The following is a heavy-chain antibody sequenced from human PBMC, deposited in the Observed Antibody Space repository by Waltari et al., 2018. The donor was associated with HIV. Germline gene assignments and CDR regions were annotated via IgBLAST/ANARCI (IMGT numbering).Heavy chain of an antibody. V-gene: IGHV2-5*02. CDR1: GFSLSTSGVG. J-gene: IGHJ4*02. CDR2: IYWDDDK. Sequence: QITLKESGPTLVKPTQTLTLTCTFSGFSLSTSGVGAGWLRQPPGKALEWLTSIYWDDDKRYCPSLKSRVTITKDTSKNQVVLTMTNMDPADTATYYCAHSLQWLAPFDSWGQGTLVTVSS. CDR3: AHSLQWLAPFDS. D-gene: IGHD6-19*01.